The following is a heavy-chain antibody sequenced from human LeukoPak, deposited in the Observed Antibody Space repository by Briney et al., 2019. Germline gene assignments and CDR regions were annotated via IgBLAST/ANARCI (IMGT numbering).Heavy chain of an antibody. CDR3: ASHDPVALYQRGMDV. Sequence: SETLSLTCTVSGGSISGYYWSCIRQPPGQGLEWIGYIYYLGNTLYNPSLKSRVTMSLDTSKNQFSLKLSSVTAADTAVYYCASHDPVALYQRGMDVWGQGTTVTVSS. D-gene: IGHD2/OR15-2a*01. CDR2: IYYLGNT. J-gene: IGHJ6*02. V-gene: IGHV4-59*08. CDR1: GGSISGYY.